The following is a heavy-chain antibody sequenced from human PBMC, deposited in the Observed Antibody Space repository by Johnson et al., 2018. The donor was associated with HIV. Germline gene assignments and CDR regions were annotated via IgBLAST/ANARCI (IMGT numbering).Heavy chain of an antibody. J-gene: IGHJ3*02. Sequence: QVQLVESGGGVVQPGRSLRLSCAASGFTFNSYAMHWVRQAPGRGLEWVAVISYDGSNKYYADSLKGRFTISRDNYKNTLYLQMNSLRAEDTAVFYCARAYNDAFDIWGQGTMVTVSS. CDR3: ARAYNDAFDI. V-gene: IGHV3-30-3*01. CDR1: GFTFNSYA. D-gene: IGHD5-24*01. CDR2: ISYDGSNK.